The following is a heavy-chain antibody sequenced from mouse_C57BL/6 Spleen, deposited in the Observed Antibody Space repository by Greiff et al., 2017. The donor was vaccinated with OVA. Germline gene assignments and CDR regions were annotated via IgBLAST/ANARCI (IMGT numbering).Heavy chain of an antibody. Sequence: QVQLQQPGAELVMPGASVKLSCKASGYTFTSYWMHWVKQRPGQGLEWIGEIDPSDSYTNYNQKFKGKSTLTVDKSSSTAYMQLSSLTSEDSAVYYCARGGLPAMDYWGQGTSVTVSS. CDR1: GYTFTSYW. J-gene: IGHJ4*01. V-gene: IGHV1-69*01. CDR3: ARGGLPAMDY. CDR2: IDPSDSYT. D-gene: IGHD2-2*01.